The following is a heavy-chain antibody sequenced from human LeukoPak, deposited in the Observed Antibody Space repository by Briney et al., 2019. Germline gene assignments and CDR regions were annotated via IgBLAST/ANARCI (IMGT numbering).Heavy chain of an antibody. CDR1: GYTFTSYG. V-gene: IGHV1-18*01. CDR2: ISAYNGNT. D-gene: IGHD3-22*01. CDR3: ARDGAKEYVDIVATIWYYYDSSGYYSLDY. J-gene: IGHJ4*02. Sequence: GASVKVSCKASGYTFTSYGISWVRQAPGQGLEWMGWISAYNGNTNYAQKLQGRVTMTTDTSTSTAYMELRSLRSDDTAVYYCARDGAKEYVDIVATIWYYYDSSGYYSLDYWGQGTLVTVSS.